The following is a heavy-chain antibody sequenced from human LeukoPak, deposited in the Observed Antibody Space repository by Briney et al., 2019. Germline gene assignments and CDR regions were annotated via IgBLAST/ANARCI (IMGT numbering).Heavy chain of an antibody. V-gene: IGHV1-8*03. CDR2: MNPNSGST. CDR3: ARGRSTGYPYYFEY. Sequence: ASVKVSCKASGYTFTSYDISWVRQATGQGLEWMGWMNPNSGSTGYAQKFQGRVTITRNTSISTAYMELSGLRSEDTAVYYCARGRSTGYPYYFEYWGQGTLVTVSS. J-gene: IGHJ4*02. CDR1: GYTFTSYD. D-gene: IGHD5-12*01.